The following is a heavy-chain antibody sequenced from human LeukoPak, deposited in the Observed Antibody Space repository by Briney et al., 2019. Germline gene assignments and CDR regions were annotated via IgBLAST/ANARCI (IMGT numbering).Heavy chain of an antibody. CDR2: IYHSGST. D-gene: IGHD5-24*01. CDR1: GGSISSSIW. CDR3: ASLPGARDGYFDY. Sequence: SGTLSLTCAVSGGSISSSIWWSWVRQPPGKGLEWIGEIYHSGSTNYNPSLKSRVTISVDTSKNQFSLKLSSVTAADTAVYYCASLPGARDGYFDYWGQGTLVTVSS. J-gene: IGHJ4*02. V-gene: IGHV4-4*02.